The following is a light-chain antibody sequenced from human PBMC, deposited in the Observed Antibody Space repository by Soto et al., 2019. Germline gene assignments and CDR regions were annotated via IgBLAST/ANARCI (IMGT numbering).Light chain of an antibody. CDR2: ELT. V-gene: IGLV2-14*01. J-gene: IGLJ1*01. CDR3: SSFTSRFTFV. CDR1: RSDVGAYNY. Sequence: QSALTKPASVSGSPGQSIAISCTGTRSDVGAYNYVSWYQQHQGKAPKLMISELTNRPSGVSDRFSGSKSGNTASLTISGLQAEDEADYYCSSFTSRFTFVFGTGTKLTVL.